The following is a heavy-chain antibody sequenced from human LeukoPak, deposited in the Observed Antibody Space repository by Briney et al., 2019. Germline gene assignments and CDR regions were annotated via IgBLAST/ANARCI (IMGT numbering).Heavy chain of an antibody. CDR2: ISSSSSTI. V-gene: IGHV3-48*04. CDR1: GFTFSSYS. CDR3: ARGTMIVVANFDY. Sequence: PGGSLRLSCAASGFTFSSYSMNWVRQAPGKGLEWVSYISSSSSTIYYADSVKGRFTISRDNAKNSLYLQMNSLRAEDTAVYYCARGTMIVVANFDYWGQGTLVTVSS. D-gene: IGHD3-22*01. J-gene: IGHJ4*02.